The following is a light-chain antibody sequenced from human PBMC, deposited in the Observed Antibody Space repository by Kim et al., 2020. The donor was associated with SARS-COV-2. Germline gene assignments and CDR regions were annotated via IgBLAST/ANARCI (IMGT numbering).Light chain of an antibody. J-gene: IGLJ3*02. CDR3: QVWDSSSDHRV. V-gene: IGLV3-21*04. CDR2: YDS. Sequence: PGKTAGITCGGNNIGSKSVHWYQQKQGQAPVLVIYYDSDRPSGIPERFSGSNSGNTATLTISRVEAGDEADYYCQVWDSSSDHRVFGGGTQLTVL. CDR1: NIGSKS.